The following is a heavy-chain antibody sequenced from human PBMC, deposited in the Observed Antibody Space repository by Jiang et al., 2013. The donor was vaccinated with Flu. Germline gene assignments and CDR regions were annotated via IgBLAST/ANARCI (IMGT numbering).Heavy chain of an antibody. V-gene: IGHV4-30-4*01. CDR1: GGSISSGDYY. J-gene: IGHJ4*02. CDR3: AGSNPDYGDYADFDY. CDR2: IYYSGST. Sequence: PGLVKPSQTLSLTCTVSGGSISSGDYYWSWIRQPPGKGLEWIGYIYYSGSTYYNPSLKSRVTISVDTSKNQFSLKLGSVTAADTAVYYCAGSNPDYGDYADFDYWGQGTLVTVSS. D-gene: IGHD4-17*01.